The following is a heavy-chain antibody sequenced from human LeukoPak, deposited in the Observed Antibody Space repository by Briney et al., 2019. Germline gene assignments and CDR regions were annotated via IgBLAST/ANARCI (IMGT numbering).Heavy chain of an antibody. CDR2: IDASGGST. CDR3: ARGFRNGPFDC. CDR1: GFTFSSYA. J-gene: IGHJ4*02. V-gene: IGHV3-23*01. Sequence: GGSLRLSCAASGFTFSSYAMSWVRQAPGKGLEWVSSIDASGGSTYYADSVKGRFTISRDNSKNTFYLQMNSLRADDTALYYCARGFRNGPFDCWGQGTLVTVSS. D-gene: IGHD2-8*01.